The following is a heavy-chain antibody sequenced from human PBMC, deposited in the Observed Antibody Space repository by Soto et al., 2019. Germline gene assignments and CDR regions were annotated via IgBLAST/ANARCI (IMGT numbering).Heavy chain of an antibody. CDR2: ISGYNGNT. Sequence: ASVKVSCKTSGYTFSNYGINWVRQAPGQGLEWMGWISGYNGNTNYAQTVQGRVAMTTDTSTGTVYMELRSLKSDDTAIYYCSRFIMVGGWFDPNYYHGMDVWGQGTTVTVSS. CDR3: SRFIMVGGWFDPNYYHGMDV. V-gene: IGHV1-18*01. CDR1: GYTFSNYG. J-gene: IGHJ6*02. D-gene: IGHD6-19*01.